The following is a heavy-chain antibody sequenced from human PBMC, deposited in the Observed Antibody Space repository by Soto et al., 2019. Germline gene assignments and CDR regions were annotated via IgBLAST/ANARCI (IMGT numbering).Heavy chain of an antibody. D-gene: IGHD3-10*01. Sequence: QVQLVQSGAEVKKPGASVKVSCKASGYTFTSYGISWVRQDPGQGLEWMGWISAYNGNPNYAQKLQGRVTMTTDTSTSTAYMEQRSLRADDTAVYYCARARERSLGFGDGAFDIWGQGTMVTVSS. V-gene: IGHV1-18*04. CDR3: ARARERSLGFGDGAFDI. CDR1: GYTFTSYG. CDR2: ISAYNGNP. J-gene: IGHJ3*02.